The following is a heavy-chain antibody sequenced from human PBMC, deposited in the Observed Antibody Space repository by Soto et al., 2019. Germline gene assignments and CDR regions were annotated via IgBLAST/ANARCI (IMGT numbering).Heavy chain of an antibody. D-gene: IGHD6-25*01. CDR2: ISGSGIST. CDR3: AKALQRGFFYYGMDV. V-gene: IGHV3-23*01. CDR1: GFTVSSYA. Sequence: GSLRLSCAASGFTVSSYAISWVRQAPGKGLEWVSAISGSGISTFYADSVKGRFTISRDNSNNTLYLQMNSLRADDTAVYYCAKALQRGFFYYGMDVWGQGTTVTVSS. J-gene: IGHJ6*02.